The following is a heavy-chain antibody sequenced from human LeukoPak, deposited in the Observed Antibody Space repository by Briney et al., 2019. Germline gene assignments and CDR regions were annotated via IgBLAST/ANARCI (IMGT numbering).Heavy chain of an antibody. CDR2: IRSDGSEK. Sequence: GGSLRRSCAASGFTFSNFGMHWVRQAPGKGLEWVAFIRSDGSEKYSGDSVKGRFTISRDNAKNSLYLQMNSLRAEDTAVYYCARAGSGYRDYWGQGTLVTVSS. V-gene: IGHV3-30*02. CDR3: ARAGSGYRDY. J-gene: IGHJ4*02. D-gene: IGHD3-3*01. CDR1: GFTFSNFG.